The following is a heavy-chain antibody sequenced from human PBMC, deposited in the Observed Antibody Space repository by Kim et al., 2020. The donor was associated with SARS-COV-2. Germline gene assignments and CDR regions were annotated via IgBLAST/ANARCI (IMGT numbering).Heavy chain of an antibody. V-gene: IGHV4-39*01. Sequence: SETLSLTCTVSDDSISSSSYYWGWIRQPPGKGLEWIGSIYYSGSIFYNPSLKSRVTISVHTSKNQFSLKMTSMTAADTAVYYCATGDGSGWAQGIDDPFDIWGQGTMVTVSS. J-gene: IGHJ3*02. CDR2: IYYSGSI. CDR1: DDSISSSSYY. CDR3: ATGDGSGWAQGIDDPFDI. D-gene: IGHD6-19*01.